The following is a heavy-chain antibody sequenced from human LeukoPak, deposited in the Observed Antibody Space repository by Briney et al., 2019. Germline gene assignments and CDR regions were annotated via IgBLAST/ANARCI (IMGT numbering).Heavy chain of an antibody. V-gene: IGHV4-30-2*01. CDR2: IYHSGST. D-gene: IGHD2-15*01. J-gene: IGHJ6*03. Sequence: SQTLSLTCAVSGGSISSGGYSWSWIRQPPGKGLEWIGYIYHSGSTYYNPSLKSRVTISVDRSKNQFSLNLTSVTAADTAVYFCARDLGGYPFFMDVWGRGTTVIVSS. CDR1: GGSISSGGYS. CDR3: ARDLGGYPFFMDV.